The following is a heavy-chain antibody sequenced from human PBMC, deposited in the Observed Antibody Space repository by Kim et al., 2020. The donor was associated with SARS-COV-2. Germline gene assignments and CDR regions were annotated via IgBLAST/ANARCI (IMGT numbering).Heavy chain of an antibody. V-gene: IGHV4-59*01. CDR2: IYYSGST. CDR1: GGSIKSYY. D-gene: IGHD7-27*01. J-gene: IGHJ6*02. CDR3: ARDHLGDFYGMDV. Sequence: SETLSLTCTVSGGSIKSYYWSWIRQPPGKGLEWIGYIYYSGSTNYSPFFMSRVTISVDTSKNQFSLKLNSVTAADTAVYYCARDHLGDFYGMDVWGQGTTVTVSS.